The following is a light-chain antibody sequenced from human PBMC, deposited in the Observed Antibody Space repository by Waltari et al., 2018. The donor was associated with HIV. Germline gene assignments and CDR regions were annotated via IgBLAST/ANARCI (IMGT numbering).Light chain of an antibody. Sequence: IQMTQSPSSLSASVGDTVTIPCRASQAIYYHLAWSQQEPGKLPSLLIDAASTLQSGVASRFSGRGSGSDFSLTISSLQPEDVATYYCQKYDSAPLTFGGGTQVEIK. CDR2: AAS. CDR1: QAIYYH. V-gene: IGKV1-27*01. J-gene: IGKJ4*01. CDR3: QKYDSAPLT.